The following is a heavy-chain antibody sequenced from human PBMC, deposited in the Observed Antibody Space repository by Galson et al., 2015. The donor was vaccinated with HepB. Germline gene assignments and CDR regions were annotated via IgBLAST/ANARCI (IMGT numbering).Heavy chain of an antibody. CDR2: ISDSGGST. Sequence: LRLSCAASGFTFSSYAMSWVRQAPGKGLEWVSVISDSGGSTYYADSVKGRFTISRDNSKSTVYLQMNSLRAGDTAVYYCTREGVSSNGWYADSWGQGTLVTVSS. D-gene: IGHD6-19*01. V-gene: IGHV3-23*01. J-gene: IGHJ4*02. CDR3: TREGVSSNGWYADS. CDR1: GFTFSSYA.